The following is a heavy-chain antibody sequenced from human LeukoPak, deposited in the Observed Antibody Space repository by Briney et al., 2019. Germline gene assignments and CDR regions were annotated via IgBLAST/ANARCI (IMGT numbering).Heavy chain of an antibody. Sequence: ASAKVSCKASGYTFTSYGVTWVRQAPGQGLEWLGWINADNGNTNSAQNLLGRVTMTTGTSTNTAYMDLRSLRSDDTAVYFCARAPRTCRSTNCSLDYWGQGTLVTVSS. CDR2: INADNGNT. D-gene: IGHD2-2*01. CDR1: GYTFTSYG. V-gene: IGHV1-18*01. CDR3: ARAPRTCRSTNCSLDY. J-gene: IGHJ4*02.